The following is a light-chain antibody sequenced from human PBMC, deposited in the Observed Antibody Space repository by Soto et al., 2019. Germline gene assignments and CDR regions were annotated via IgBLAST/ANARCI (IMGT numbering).Light chain of an antibody. J-gene: IGKJ1*01. CDR2: QAA. CDR1: QSISRQ. V-gene: IGKV1-5*03. CDR3: LQYQSYWS. Sequence: DIPMTQSPSTLSAPVGDRVSITCRASQSISRQLAWYQQKPGKAPNLLIYQAANLETGVPSSLTGSGSGTEFTLTISSLQPDDLGTYYCLQYQSYWSFGQGPKVEVK.